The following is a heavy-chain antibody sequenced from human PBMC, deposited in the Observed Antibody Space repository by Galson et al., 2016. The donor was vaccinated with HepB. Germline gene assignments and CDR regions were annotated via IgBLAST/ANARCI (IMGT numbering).Heavy chain of an antibody. CDR2: IVVGNGNT. V-gene: IGHV1-58*02. D-gene: IGHD1-26*01. CDR1: GFTFSDAA. CDR3: VRGGSGTSDYYGMDV. J-gene: IGHJ6*02. Sequence: SCKASGFTFSDAAMQWVRQARGQRLEWIGWIVVGNGNTNYAQKFQERVTITSDMSTSTAYMELSSLRSEDTAVYYCVRGGSGTSDYYGMDVWGQGTTVTVSS.